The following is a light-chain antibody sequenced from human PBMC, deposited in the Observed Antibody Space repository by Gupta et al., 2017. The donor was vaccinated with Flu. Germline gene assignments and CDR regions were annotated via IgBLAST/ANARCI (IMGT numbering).Light chain of an antibody. Sequence: TCGGTNIGSKNVHWYQQKPGQAPVLVIYRDSIRPSGIPERLSGSNSGNTATLTITRAQAGDEADYYCQVWDSSSWVFGGGTKLTVL. V-gene: IGLV3-9*01. J-gene: IGLJ3*02. CDR3: QVWDSSSWV. CDR1: NIGSKN. CDR2: RDS.